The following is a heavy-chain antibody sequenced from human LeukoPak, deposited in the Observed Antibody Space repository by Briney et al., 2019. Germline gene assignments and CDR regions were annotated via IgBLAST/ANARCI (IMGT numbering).Heavy chain of an antibody. CDR1: GDSISSYY. D-gene: IGHD4-23*01. CDR2: IYYSGST. CDR3: ARDFDGNSSFDL. Sequence: PSETLSLTCTVSGDSISSYYWTWIRQPPGKGLEWIGYIYYSGSTNYNPSLKSRVTMSVDTSKNQFSLKLSSVTAADTAVYYCARDFDGNSSFDLWGRGTLVTVSS. V-gene: IGHV4-59*01. J-gene: IGHJ2*01.